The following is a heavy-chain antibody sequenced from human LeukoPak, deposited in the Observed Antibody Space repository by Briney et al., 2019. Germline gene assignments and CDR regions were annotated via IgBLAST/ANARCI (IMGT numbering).Heavy chain of an antibody. D-gene: IGHD3-9*01. CDR1: GFTFSSYS. CDR3: AATMDILTGYYTIYFDY. V-gene: IGHV3-48*04. J-gene: IGHJ4*02. Sequence: PGGSLRLSCAASGFTFSSYSMNWVRQAPGKGLEWVSYTSSSSSTIYYADSVKGRFTISRDNAKNSLYLQMNSLRAEDTAVYYCAATMDILTGYYTIYFDYWGQGTLVTVSS. CDR2: TSSSSSTI.